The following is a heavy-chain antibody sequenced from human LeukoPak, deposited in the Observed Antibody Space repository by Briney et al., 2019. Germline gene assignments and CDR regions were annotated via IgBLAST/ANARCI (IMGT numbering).Heavy chain of an antibody. J-gene: IGHJ2*01. Sequence: SETLSLTCTVSGGSISSYYWSWIRQPPGKGLEWIGCISYSGSTNYNPPLKSRVTISVDTSKNQFSLKLSSVTAADTAVYYCARAGYCSSTSCRRDFDLWGRGTLVTVSS. D-gene: IGHD2-2*01. CDR1: GGSISSYY. V-gene: IGHV4-59*12. CDR2: ISYSGST. CDR3: ARAGYCSSTSCRRDFDL.